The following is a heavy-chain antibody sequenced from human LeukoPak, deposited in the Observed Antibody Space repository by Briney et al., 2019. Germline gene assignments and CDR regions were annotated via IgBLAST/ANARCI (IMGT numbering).Heavy chain of an antibody. CDR1: GFTFSTNA. Sequence: GGSLRLSCAASGFTFSTNAMNGVRQAPGKGLEWVSGIGSDGRAFYTDSVKGRFTISRDNSKNTLYLQMNSLRAEDTAIYYCAKDLQNWSGIDYWGQGTLVTVSS. CDR2: IGSDGRA. J-gene: IGHJ4*02. CDR3: AKDLQNWSGIDY. V-gene: IGHV3-23*01. D-gene: IGHD3-3*01.